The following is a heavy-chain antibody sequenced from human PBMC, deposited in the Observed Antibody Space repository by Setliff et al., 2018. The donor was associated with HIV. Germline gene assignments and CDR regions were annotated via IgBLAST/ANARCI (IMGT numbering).Heavy chain of an antibody. CDR3: ARDGGPGSGWGDYSYYYSMDV. CDR2: INAGNGNT. V-gene: IGHV1-3*01. CDR1: GYTFTGYY. Sequence: ASVKVSCKASGYTFTGYYIHWVRQAPGQRLEWMGWINAGNGNTKYSQEFQGRVTITTDTSADTAYMELSSLRFEGTAVYYCARDGGPGSGWGDYSYYYSMDVWGKGTTVT. J-gene: IGHJ6*03. D-gene: IGHD6-19*01.